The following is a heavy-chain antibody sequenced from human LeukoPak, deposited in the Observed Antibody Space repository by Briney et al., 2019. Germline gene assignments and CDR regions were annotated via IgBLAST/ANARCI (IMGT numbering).Heavy chain of an antibody. V-gene: IGHV4-38-2*01. CDR2: SYHGGST. CDR1: GYSISSGYY. D-gene: IGHD2-2*01. Sequence: SETLSLTCAVSGYSISSGYYWGWIRQPPGGGLGWFGSSYHGGSTYYNPSLKSRVTISVDNSKNQLYLQLNSVTAADTAVYYCAGSGTSYDYWGQGTLVTVSS. CDR3: AGSGTSYDY. J-gene: IGHJ4*02.